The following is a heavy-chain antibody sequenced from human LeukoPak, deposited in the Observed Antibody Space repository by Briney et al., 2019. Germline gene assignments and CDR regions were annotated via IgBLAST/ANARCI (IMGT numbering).Heavy chain of an antibody. Sequence: PSETLSLTCTVSGGSISSGGYYWSWIRQHPGKGLEWIGYIYYSGSTYYNPSLKSRVTISVDTSKNQFSLKLSSVTAADTAVYYCARKGGYNWNYSPWFDPWGQGTLVTVSS. J-gene: IGHJ5*02. CDR3: ARKGGYNWNYSPWFDP. D-gene: IGHD1-7*01. V-gene: IGHV4-31*03. CDR2: IYYSGST. CDR1: GGSISSGGYY.